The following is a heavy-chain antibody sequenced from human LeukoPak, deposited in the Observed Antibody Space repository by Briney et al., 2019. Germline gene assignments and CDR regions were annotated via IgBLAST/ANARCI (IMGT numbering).Heavy chain of an antibody. CDR3: VRIDDY. D-gene: IGHD2-15*01. CDR1: GGSFSGYF. CDR2: INHSGRT. V-gene: IGHV4-34*01. J-gene: IGHJ4*02. Sequence: PSEILSFTCAVYGGSFSGYFWSWIRQPPGKGLEWIGEINHSGRTNYNPSLKSRVTISVDTSKNQFSLKLSSVTAADTAVYYCVRIDDYWGQGILVTVSS.